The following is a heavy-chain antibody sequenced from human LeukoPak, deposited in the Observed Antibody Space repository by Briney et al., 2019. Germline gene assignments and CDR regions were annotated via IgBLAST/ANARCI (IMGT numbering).Heavy chain of an antibody. CDR1: GFTFSSYA. J-gene: IGHJ4*02. CDR3: AKPLEKYTYGGNFDY. V-gene: IGHV3-23*01. CDR2: ISSSADST. Sequence: RGSLRHSCEASGFTFSSYAMSWVRQAPGKGLAWVSVISSSADSTYYADSVKGRFTISRDNSKNTLYLQMNNLRAEDTAVYYCAKPLEKYTYGGNFDYWSQGILVTVSS. D-gene: IGHD4-23*01.